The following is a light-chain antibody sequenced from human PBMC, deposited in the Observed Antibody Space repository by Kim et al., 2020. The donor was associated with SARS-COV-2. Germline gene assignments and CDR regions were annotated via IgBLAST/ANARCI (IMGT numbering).Light chain of an antibody. CDR3: SSYASSSAFYV. J-gene: IGLJ1*01. CDR2: EVS. V-gene: IGLV2-23*02. Sequence: QSITTSRSATGSDVGRYNLVSWYQQNPGKAPKLMIYEVSTRPSGVSNRFSGSKSANTASLTITGLQAEDEADYYCSSYASSSAFYVFGAGTKVTVL. CDR1: GSDVGRYNL.